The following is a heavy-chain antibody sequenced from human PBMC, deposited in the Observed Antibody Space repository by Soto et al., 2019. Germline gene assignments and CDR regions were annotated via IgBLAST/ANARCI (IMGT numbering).Heavy chain of an antibody. J-gene: IGHJ4*02. D-gene: IGHD3-22*01. Sequence: SETLSLTCTVSGGSISSSSYYWGWIRQPPGKGLEWIGSIYYSGSTYYNPSLKSRVTISVDTSKNQFSLKLTSVTAADTAVYYCARLSPAAITMIVVTFWGQGTLVTVS. V-gene: IGHV4-39*01. CDR2: IYYSGST. CDR3: ARLSPAAITMIVVTF. CDR1: GGSISSSSYY.